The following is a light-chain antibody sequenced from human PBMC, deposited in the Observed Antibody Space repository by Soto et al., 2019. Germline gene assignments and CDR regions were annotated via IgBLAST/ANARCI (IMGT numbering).Light chain of an antibody. V-gene: IGKV1D-8*01. CDR3: QQYYSFQYD. CDR1: QAITSH. CDR2: ATS. Sequence: VIWMTQSPSLVSASTGDRVNISCRMSQAITSHLAWYQQKPGKAPNLLIFATSTLHSGVPSRFSGSGFGTDFTLSISGLQSEDFATYYCQQYYSFQYDFGRGTKVNI. J-gene: IGKJ2*01.